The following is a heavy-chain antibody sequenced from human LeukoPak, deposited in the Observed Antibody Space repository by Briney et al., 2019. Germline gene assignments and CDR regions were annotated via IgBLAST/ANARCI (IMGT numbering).Heavy chain of an antibody. V-gene: IGHV3-74*01. D-gene: IGHD3-3*01. J-gene: IGHJ3*01. CDR2: IKYDGSST. CDR3: ARDGVETAFDF. CDR1: GFTFSAYW. Sequence: QSGGSLRLSCAASGFTFSAYWIHWVRQGPGKGLVWVSSIKYDGSSTNYEDSVKGRFTISRDNAKNTLYLQMNHLRSEDTAVYYCARDGVETAFDFWGQGTMVTVSS.